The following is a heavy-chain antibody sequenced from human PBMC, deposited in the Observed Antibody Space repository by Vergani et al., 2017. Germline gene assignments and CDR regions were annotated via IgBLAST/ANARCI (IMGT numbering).Heavy chain of an antibody. CDR3: ARNPIGSSYYEY. D-gene: IGHD3-10*01. CDR1: GGPLSTTDW. J-gene: IGHJ4*02. V-gene: IGHV4-4*03. CDR2: IGHSGST. Sequence: QLQLQESGPGLVKPLGTLSLTCSVSGGPLSTTDWWSWVRQSPERGLEWIGKIGHSGSTYFNASFASRVSMSVDWSVKQFSLYLRSVTAADTAVYYCARNPIGSSYYEYWGQGILVTVSS.